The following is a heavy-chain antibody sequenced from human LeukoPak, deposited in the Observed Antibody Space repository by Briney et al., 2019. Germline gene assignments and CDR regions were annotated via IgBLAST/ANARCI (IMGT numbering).Heavy chain of an antibody. D-gene: IGHD3-22*01. V-gene: IGHV3-9*03. CDR3: AKDMGLYYDSSGAFDY. Sequence: GGSLRLSCAASGFTFDDYAMHWVRQAPGKGLEWVSGISWKSGGIGYADSVKGRFTISRDNAKNSLYLQMNSLRAEDMALYYCAKDMGLYYDSSGAFDYWGQGTLVTVSS. CDR2: ISWKSGGI. CDR1: GFTFDDYA. J-gene: IGHJ4*02.